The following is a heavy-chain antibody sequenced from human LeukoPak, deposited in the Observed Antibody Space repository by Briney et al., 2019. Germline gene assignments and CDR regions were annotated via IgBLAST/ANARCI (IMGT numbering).Heavy chain of an antibody. J-gene: IGHJ4*02. V-gene: IGHV3-23*01. CDR2: ISSGSVST. CDR1: GFTFNNYA. D-gene: IGHD1-26*01. Sequence: GGSLRLSCAASGFTFNNYAMSWVRQAPGKGLEWVSAISSGSVSTYYADSVKGRFTISRDNSKNTLYLQMNSLRAEDTAVYYCAKGPPRIVGALYYFDYWGQGTLVSVS. CDR3: AKGPPRIVGALYYFDY.